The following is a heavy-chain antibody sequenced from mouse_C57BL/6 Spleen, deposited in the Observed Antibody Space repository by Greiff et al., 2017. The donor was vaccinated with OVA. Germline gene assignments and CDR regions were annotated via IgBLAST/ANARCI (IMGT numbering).Heavy chain of an antibody. CDR1: GYTFTSYW. V-gene: IGHV1-50*01. D-gene: IGHD1-1*01. Sequence: VQLQQPGAELVKPGASVKLSCKASGYTFTSYWMQWVKQRPGQGLEWIGEIDPSDSYTNYNQKFKGKATLTVDTSSSTAYMQLSSLTSEDSAVYYCARSRIYYGSSYGAFDYWGQGTTLTVSS. CDR3: ARSRIYYGSSYGAFDY. CDR2: IDPSDSYT. J-gene: IGHJ2*01.